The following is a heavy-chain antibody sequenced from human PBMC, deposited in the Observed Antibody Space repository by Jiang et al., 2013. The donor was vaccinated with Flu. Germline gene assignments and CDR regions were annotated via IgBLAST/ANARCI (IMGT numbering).Heavy chain of an antibody. CDR1: GYTFTSYA. Sequence: GAEVKKPGASVKVSCKASGYTFTSYAMHWVRQAPGQRLEWMGWINAGNGNTKYSQKFQGRVTITRDTSASTAYMELSSLRSEDTAVYYCARDTPDSSGYYYAFDPWGQGTLVTVSS. D-gene: IGHD3-22*01. CDR2: INAGNGNT. CDR3: ARDTPDSSGYYYAFDP. V-gene: IGHV1-3*01. J-gene: IGHJ5*02.